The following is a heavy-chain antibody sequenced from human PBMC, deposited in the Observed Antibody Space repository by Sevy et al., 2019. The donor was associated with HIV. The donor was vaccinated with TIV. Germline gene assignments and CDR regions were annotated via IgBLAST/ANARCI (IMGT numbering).Heavy chain of an antibody. CDR1: GGTFSSYA. CDR3: ARAPYYYDSSATFGGAFDI. J-gene: IGHJ3*02. Sequence: ASVNVSCKASGGTFSSYAISWVRQAPGQGLEWMGGIIPIFGTANYSQKFQGRVTITADKSTSTAYMELSSLRSEDTAVYYCARAPYYYDSSATFGGAFDIWGQGTMVTVSS. V-gene: IGHV1-69*06. D-gene: IGHD3-22*01. CDR2: IIPIFGTA.